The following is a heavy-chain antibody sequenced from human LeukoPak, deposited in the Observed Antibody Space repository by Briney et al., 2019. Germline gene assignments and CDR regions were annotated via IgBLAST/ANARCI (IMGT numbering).Heavy chain of an antibody. J-gene: IGHJ3*02. Sequence: GGSLRLSCAASGFTFSSYSMNWVRQAPGKGLEWVSSISSSSSYIYYADSVKGRFTISRDNAKNSLYLQMNSLRAEDTAVYYCARVRTWVSSEDAFAIWGQGTLVTVSS. CDR1: GFTFSSYS. V-gene: IGHV3-21*01. CDR3: ARVRTWVSSEDAFAI. D-gene: IGHD1-14*01. CDR2: ISSSSSYI.